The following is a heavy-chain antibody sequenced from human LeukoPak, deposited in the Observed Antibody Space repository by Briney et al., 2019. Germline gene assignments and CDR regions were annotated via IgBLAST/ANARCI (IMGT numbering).Heavy chain of an antibody. J-gene: IGHJ4*02. CDR3: ARLSWGYGGDY. V-gene: IGHV5-51*01. Sequence: GEFLKISCKGSGYSFTTHWIGWVRQMPGKGLEWMGIIYPDDSDTTYSPSFQGQVTISADKSISTAYLQWSSLKASDTAMYYCARLSWGYGGDYWGQGTLVTVSS. CDR2: IYPDDSDT. CDR1: GYSFTTHW. D-gene: IGHD4-23*01.